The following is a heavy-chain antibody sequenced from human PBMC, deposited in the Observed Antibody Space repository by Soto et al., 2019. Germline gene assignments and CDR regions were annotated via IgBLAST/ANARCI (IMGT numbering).Heavy chain of an antibody. J-gene: IGHJ4*02. Sequence: PGESLKISCKGSGYTFSAYWIAWVRQMPGKGLEWMGLIFPSDSDTRYSPSFQGQVTISVDKSISTAYLQWGSLKASDTAIYYCARQYVSVPTIPMLSYDFWGQGTLVTVSS. CDR3: ARQYVSVPTIPMLSYDF. CDR2: IFPSDSDT. V-gene: IGHV5-51*01. D-gene: IGHD5-12*01. CDR1: GYTFSAYW.